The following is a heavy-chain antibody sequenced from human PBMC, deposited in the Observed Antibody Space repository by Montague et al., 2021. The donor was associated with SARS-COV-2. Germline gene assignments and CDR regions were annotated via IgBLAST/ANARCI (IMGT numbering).Heavy chain of an antibody. D-gene: IGHD4-17*01. V-gene: IGHV4-61*02. CDR1: GGSIRSGSYY. CDR2: MYSSGST. Sequence: TLSLTCTVSGGSIRSGSYYWGWIRQPAGKGLEWIGRMYSSGSTNYNPSLKSRVTMSVDTSKNQFSLKLSSVTAADTAVYYCARDYGEYSDYYGLDVWGQGTMVTVSS. CDR3: ARDYGEYSDYYGLDV. J-gene: IGHJ6*02.